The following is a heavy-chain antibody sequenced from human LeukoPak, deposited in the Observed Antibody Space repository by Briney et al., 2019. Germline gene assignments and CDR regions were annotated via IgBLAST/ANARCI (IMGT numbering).Heavy chain of an antibody. J-gene: IGHJ5*02. CDR1: GFTFSPVW. D-gene: IGHD2-2*01. CDR3: ATDDKYAPSS. V-gene: IGHV3-74*01. Sequence: GSLRLSCAASGFTFSPVWVHWVRQAPGKGLMWVSHIINDGSYTTYADSVKGRFTISRDNAKNTVYLQMNSLRAEDTAVYYCATDDKYAPSSWGQGTLVTVSS. CDR2: IINDGSYT.